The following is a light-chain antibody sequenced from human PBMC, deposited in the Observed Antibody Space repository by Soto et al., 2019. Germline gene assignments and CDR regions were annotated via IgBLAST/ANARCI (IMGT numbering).Light chain of an antibody. Sequence: DIQMAHSPCSLSASVGDRDTITCRASQGIRKDLGWYQQKPGKAPKRLIYAASSLQSEVPSRFSGSGFGTEFNLTISSLQTEDFATYYCQQYNSYSWTFGQGTKVDIK. CDR3: QQYNSYSWT. J-gene: IGKJ1*01. CDR2: AAS. V-gene: IGKV1-17*01. CDR1: QGIRKD.